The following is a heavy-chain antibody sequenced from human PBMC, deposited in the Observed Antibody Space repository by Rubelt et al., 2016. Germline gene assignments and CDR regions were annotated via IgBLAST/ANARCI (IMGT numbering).Heavy chain of an antibody. J-gene: IGHJ4*02. D-gene: IGHD3-10*01. V-gene: IGHV4-34*01. CDR2: INHSGTT. CDR3: ARGYGSGTYWFDY. CDR1: GGSFSGYY. Sequence: QVQLQLWGAGLLKPSETLSLTCAVYGGSFSGYYWSWIRQAPGTGLEWIGEINHSGTTNTNPSLQSRVTISVDTSKNHFSLRLISVTAADTAVYYCARGYGSGTYWFDYWGQGTLVTVSS.